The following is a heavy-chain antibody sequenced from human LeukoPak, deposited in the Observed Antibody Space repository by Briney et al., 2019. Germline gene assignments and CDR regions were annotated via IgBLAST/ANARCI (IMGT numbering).Heavy chain of an antibody. CDR1: GFIVSANY. Sequence: PGGSLRLPCAASGFIVSANYMSWVRQAPGKGLECVSVFYSGGHTFHRDGTTYYADSVKGRFTISGDKSANTVYLQMNRLRLDDTAVYYCAHSYEIDSSGYHRPPAFWGQGTLVTVSS. CDR2: FYSGGHTFHRDGTT. D-gene: IGHD3-22*01. J-gene: IGHJ4*02. V-gene: IGHV3-53*05. CDR3: AHSYEIDSSGYHRPPAF.